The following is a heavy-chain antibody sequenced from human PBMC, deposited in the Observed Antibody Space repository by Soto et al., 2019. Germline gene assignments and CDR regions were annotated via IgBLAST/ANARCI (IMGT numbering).Heavy chain of an antibody. CDR1: GYTFTGYY. CDR3: ARVVEMATYAFDI. V-gene: IGHV1-2*04. Sequence: ASVKVSCKASGYTFTGYYMHWVRQAPGQGLEWMGWINPNSGSTNYAQKFQGWVTMTRDTSISTAYMELSRLRSDDTAVYYWARVVEMATYAFDIGGQGTMVTVSS. D-gene: IGHD5-12*01. CDR2: INPNSGST. J-gene: IGHJ3*02.